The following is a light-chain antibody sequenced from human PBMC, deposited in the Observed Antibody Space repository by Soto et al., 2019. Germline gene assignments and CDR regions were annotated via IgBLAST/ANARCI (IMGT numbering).Light chain of an antibody. J-gene: IGKJ3*01. Sequence: EIVLTQSPDTLSLSPGERATLSCRASQSVRSNSLAWYQQKPGQAPRLLILGASSRATGIPDRVSGSGSGTDFTLTINGLEPEDVGVYYCQQYGSSPFTFGPGT. CDR3: QQYGSSPFT. CDR1: QSVRSNS. V-gene: IGKV3-20*01. CDR2: GAS.